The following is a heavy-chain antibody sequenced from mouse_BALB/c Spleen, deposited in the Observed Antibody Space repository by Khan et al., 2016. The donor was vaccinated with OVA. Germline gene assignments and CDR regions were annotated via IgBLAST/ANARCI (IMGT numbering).Heavy chain of an antibody. J-gene: IGHJ3*01. CDR1: GYTFTDYN. CDR2: IYPGSNNT. V-gene: IGHV1-77*01. Sequence: QVQLQQSGAELARPGASVKLSCKASGYTFTDYNINWVKQRTGQGLEWIGEIYPGSNNTYYNEKFKGKATLTADKSSSTAYMQLSSLTSEDTAVYVCEREWGAWFAYWGQGTLVTVSA. CDR3: EREWGAWFAY.